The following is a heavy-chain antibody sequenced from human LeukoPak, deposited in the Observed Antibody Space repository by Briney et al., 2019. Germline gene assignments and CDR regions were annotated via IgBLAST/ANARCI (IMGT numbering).Heavy chain of an antibody. V-gene: IGHV3-30-3*01. CDR1: GFTFSSYA. J-gene: IGHJ3*02. CDR3: ARDLSPSSGYEGGAFDI. Sequence: GGSLRLSCAASGFTFSSYAMHWVRQAPGKGLEWVAVISYDGSNKYYADSVKGRFTISRDNSKNTLYLQMNSLRAEDTAVHYCARDLSPSSGYEGGAFDIWGQGTMVTVSS. CDR2: ISYDGSNK. D-gene: IGHD3-22*01.